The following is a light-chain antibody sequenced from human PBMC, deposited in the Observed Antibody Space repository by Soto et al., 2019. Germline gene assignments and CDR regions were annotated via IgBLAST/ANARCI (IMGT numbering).Light chain of an antibody. Sequence: DIQMTQSPSTLSASVGDRVIITCRASQSISSWLAWYQQKPGKAPNLLIYKASTLKSGVPSRFSGSGSGTEFTLPISSLQPDLFATYFCQQYANDSWTFGPTTKVEI. J-gene: IGKJ1*01. V-gene: IGKV1-5*03. CDR3: QQYANDSWT. CDR2: KAS. CDR1: QSISSW.